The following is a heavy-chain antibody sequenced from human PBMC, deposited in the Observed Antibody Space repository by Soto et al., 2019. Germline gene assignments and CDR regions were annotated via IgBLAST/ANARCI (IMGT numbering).Heavy chain of an antibody. CDR3: AREVTMIVVVLGPYGMDV. CDR1: GYTFTGYY. Sequence: ASVKVSCKASGYTFTGYYMHWVRQAPGQGLEWMGWTNPNSGGTNYAQKFQGRVTMTRDTSISTAYMELSRLRSDDTAVYYCAREVTMIVVVLGPYGMDVWGQGTTVTVSS. D-gene: IGHD3-22*01. J-gene: IGHJ6*02. V-gene: IGHV1-2*02. CDR2: TNPNSGGT.